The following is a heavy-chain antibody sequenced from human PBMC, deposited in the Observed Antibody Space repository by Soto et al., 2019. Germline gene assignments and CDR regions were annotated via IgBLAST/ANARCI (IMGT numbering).Heavy chain of an antibody. Sequence: QVQLVQSGVEVQKPGASVKVSCKASGFTFIKYGFTWVRQAPGQGLEWMGWISAYNGDTHYAQKLQGRVTLTTDTSTSTAYMELRSLRSDDTAVYYCARKGTGQPLDYWGQGALVTVSS. V-gene: IGHV1-18*04. CDR2: ISAYNGDT. J-gene: IGHJ4*02. CDR3: ARKGTGQPLDY. D-gene: IGHD1-1*01. CDR1: GFTFIKYG.